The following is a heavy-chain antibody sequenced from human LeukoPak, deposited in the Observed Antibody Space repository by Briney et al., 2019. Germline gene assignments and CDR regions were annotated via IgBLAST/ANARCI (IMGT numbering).Heavy chain of an antibody. Sequence: PGGFLRLSCAASGFTFSDYYMSWIRQAPGKGLEWVSYISSSGSTIYYADSVKGRFTISRDNAKNSLYLQMNSLRAEDTAVYYCARRVVPAARSSRALGYWGQGTLVTVSS. CDR2: ISSSGSTI. D-gene: IGHD2-2*01. CDR3: ARRVVPAARSSRALGY. J-gene: IGHJ4*02. CDR1: GFTFSDYY. V-gene: IGHV3-11*04.